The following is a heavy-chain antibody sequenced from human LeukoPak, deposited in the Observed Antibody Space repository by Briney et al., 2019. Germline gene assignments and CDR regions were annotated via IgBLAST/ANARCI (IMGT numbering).Heavy chain of an antibody. CDR2: IYSGGST. V-gene: IGHV3-66*01. J-gene: IGHJ5*02. Sequence: GGSLRLSCAASGFTVSSKYMSWVRQAPGKGLEWVSIIYSGGSTDYADSVKGRFTISRDNSKNTLYLQMNSLRAEDTAVYYCAKAYGSGSPILQGFDPWGQGTLVTVSS. CDR3: AKAYGSGSPILQGFDP. D-gene: IGHD3-10*01. CDR1: GFTVSSKY.